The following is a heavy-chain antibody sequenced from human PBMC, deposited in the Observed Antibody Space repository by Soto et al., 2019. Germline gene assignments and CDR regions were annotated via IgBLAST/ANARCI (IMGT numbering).Heavy chain of an antibody. V-gene: IGHV1-2*02. CDR3: ARDTVVVPAARYYYYGMDV. D-gene: IGHD2-2*01. CDR2: INPNSGGT. Sequence: GASVKVSCKASGYTFTGYYMHWVRQAPGQGLEWMGWINPNSGGTNYAQKFQGRVTMTRDTSISIAYMELSRLRSDDTAVYYCARDTVVVPAARYYYYGMDVWGPGTTVTVSS. CDR1: GYTFTGYY. J-gene: IGHJ6*02.